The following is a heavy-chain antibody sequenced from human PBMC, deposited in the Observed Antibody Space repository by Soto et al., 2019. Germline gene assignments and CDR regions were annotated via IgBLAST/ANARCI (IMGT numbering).Heavy chain of an antibody. D-gene: IGHD2-21*01. CDR1: VFTFSSYG. CDR3: ARDMDVVVIAITNAFDI. Sequence: GGSLRLSCAASVFTFSSYGMHWVRQAPGKGLEWVAVIWYDGSNKYYADSVKGRFTISRDNSKNTLYLQMNSLRAEDTAVYYCARDMDVVVIAITNAFDIWGQGTMVTVSS. V-gene: IGHV3-33*01. CDR2: IWYDGSNK. J-gene: IGHJ3*02.